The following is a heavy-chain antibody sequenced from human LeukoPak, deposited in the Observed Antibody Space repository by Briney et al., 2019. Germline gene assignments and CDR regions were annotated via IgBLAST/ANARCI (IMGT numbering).Heavy chain of an antibody. CDR2: IYPGDSDT. V-gene: IGHV5-51*01. CDR1: GYSFTSYW. CDR3: ARHYYGSGSYYTPYYYGMDV. D-gene: IGHD3-10*01. Sequence: KRGESLKISCKCSGYSFTSYWIGWVRQMPGKGLEWMGIIYPGDSDTRYSPSFQGQVTISADKSISTAYLQWSSLKASDTAMYYCARHYYGSGSYYTPYYYGMDVWGQGTTVTVSS. J-gene: IGHJ6*02.